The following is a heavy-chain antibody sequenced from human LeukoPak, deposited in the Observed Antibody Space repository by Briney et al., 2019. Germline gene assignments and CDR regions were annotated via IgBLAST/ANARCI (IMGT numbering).Heavy chain of an antibody. CDR3: AKDGDALDYGDYFDY. J-gene: IGHJ4*02. D-gene: IGHD4-17*01. CDR1: GFVFSDYY. CDR2: ISSSGSPI. Sequence: PGGSLRLSCAASGFVFSDYYMSWIRQAPGKGLEWVSYISSSGSPIYYAESVKGRFTISRDNAKNSLYLQMNSLRTEDTAVYYCAKDGDALDYGDYFDYWGQGTLVTVSS. V-gene: IGHV3-11*04.